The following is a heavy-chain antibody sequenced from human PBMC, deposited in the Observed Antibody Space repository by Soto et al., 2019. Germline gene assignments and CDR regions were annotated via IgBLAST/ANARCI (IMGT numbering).Heavy chain of an antibody. V-gene: IGHV1-69*02. J-gene: IGHJ3*02. D-gene: IGHD3-16*01. CDR1: GGTFSSYT. Sequence: QVQLVQSGAEVKKPGSSVKVSCKASGGTFSSYTISWVREAPGQGLEWMGRIFPILGIANYAQKFQGRVTITADKSTSTAYMEPSSLRSEDTAVYYCARSDYDYIWGSYSSKAFDIWGQGTMVTVSS. CDR3: ARSDYDYIWGSYSSKAFDI. CDR2: IFPILGIA.